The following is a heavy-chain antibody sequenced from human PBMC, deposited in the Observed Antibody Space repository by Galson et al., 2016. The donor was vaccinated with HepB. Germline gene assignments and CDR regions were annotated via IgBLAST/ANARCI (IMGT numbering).Heavy chain of an antibody. CDR2: ISSSSSYI. Sequence: SLRLSCAASGFTFSSHAMNWVRQAPGKGLEWVSYISSSSSYIYYADSVKGRFIVSRDNAKKSLYLQMNSLRDEDTAVYYCARDAGSGYYARYAFDIWGQGTMVTVSS. CDR1: GFTFSSHA. J-gene: IGHJ3*02. D-gene: IGHD3-3*01. CDR3: ARDAGSGYYARYAFDI. V-gene: IGHV3-21*01.